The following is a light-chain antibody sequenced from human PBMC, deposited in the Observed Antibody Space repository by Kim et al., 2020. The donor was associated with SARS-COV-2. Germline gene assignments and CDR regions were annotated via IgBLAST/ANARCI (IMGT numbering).Light chain of an antibody. J-gene: IGLJ1*01. CDR3: GADHGSGSNFVYV. V-gene: IGLV9-49*01. CDR2: VGTGGIVG. CDR1: SGYGNYK. Sequence: CTLSSGYGNYKVDWYQQGPGKGPRFVMRVGTGGIVGSKGDGIPDRFSVLGSGLNRYLTIKNIQEEDESDYHCGADHGSGSNFVYVFGTGTKVTVL.